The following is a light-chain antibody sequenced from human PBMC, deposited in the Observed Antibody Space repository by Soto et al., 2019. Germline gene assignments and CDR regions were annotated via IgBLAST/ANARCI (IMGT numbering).Light chain of an antibody. Sequence: QPVLTQSPSASASLGASVRLTCTLGGGRNSYTIAWHQQQPGKGPRYLMKVSSDGRHNKGDGIPDRFSGSSSGAERYLTISSLQSEDEADYYCQTWGTGNVIFGGGTKLTVL. V-gene: IGLV4-69*02. CDR2: VSSDGRH. J-gene: IGLJ2*01. CDR1: GGRNSYT. CDR3: QTWGTGNVI.